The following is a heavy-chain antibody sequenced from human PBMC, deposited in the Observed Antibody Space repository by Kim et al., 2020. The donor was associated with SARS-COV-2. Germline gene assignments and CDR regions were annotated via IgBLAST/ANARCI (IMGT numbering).Heavy chain of an antibody. V-gene: IGHV3-23*01. Sequence: GGSLRLSCAASGFTLNNYAMSWVRQAPGKGLEWVSAISGGGGGTYYADSVKGRFTISRDTSKNTLYLQMTNLRAEDTALYYCAKDLARGHDAYWGQGTLVTVSS. CDR3: AKDLARGHDAY. CDR2: ISGGGGGT. D-gene: IGHD1-26*01. CDR1: GFTLNNYA. J-gene: IGHJ4*02.